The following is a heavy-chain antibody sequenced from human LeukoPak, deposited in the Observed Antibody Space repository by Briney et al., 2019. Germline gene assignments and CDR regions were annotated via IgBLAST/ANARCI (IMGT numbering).Heavy chain of an antibody. CDR2: ISGSGGST. CDR3: AKDAGTIVRRREIDY. D-gene: IGHD3-10*01. J-gene: IGHJ4*02. CDR1: GFTFSSYS. V-gene: IGHV3-23*01. Sequence: GGSLRLSCAASGFTFSSYSMNWVRQAPGKGLEWVSDISGSGGSTYYADSVKGWFTISRDNSKNTLYLQMNRLRVDDTAVYYCAKDAGTIVRRREIDYWGQGTLVTVSS.